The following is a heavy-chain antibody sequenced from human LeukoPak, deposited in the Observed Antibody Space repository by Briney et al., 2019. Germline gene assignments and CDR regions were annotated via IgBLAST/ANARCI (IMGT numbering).Heavy chain of an antibody. CDR3: ARRAPSGSHDY. J-gene: IGHJ4*02. CDR1: GGSISSYY. Sequence: SETLSLTCTASGGSISSYYWSWIRQPPGKGLEWIGYIYYSGSTNYNPSLKSRVAISVDTSKNQFSLKLSSVTAADTAVYYCARRAPSGSHDYWGQGTLVTVSS. D-gene: IGHD3-10*01. V-gene: IGHV4-59*08. CDR2: IYYSGST.